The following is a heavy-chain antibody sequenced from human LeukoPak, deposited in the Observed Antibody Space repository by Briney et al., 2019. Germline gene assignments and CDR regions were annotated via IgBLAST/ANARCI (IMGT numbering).Heavy chain of an antibody. D-gene: IGHD6-19*01. J-gene: IGHJ4*02. Sequence: GGSLRLSCAASGFTFSDYYMSWIRQAPGKGLESVSRINTDGTVTTYADSVKGRFTVSRDNADNTMFLQMNSVRDEDTAVYYCATKQWLAPPPDSWGQGTPVTVSS. CDR3: ATKQWLAPPPDS. CDR1: GFTFSDYY. CDR2: INTDGTVT. V-gene: IGHV3-74*01.